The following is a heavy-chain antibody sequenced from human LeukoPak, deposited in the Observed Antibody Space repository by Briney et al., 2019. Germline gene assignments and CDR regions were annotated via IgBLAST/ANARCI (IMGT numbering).Heavy chain of an antibody. V-gene: IGHV3-74*01. CDR3: ARLDVYSNSRYQGYV. CDR1: GFTLSGYS. D-gene: IGHD6-13*01. CDR2: IQIHGSST. Sequence: GGSLRLSCVASGFTLSGYSMHWVRQAPGKGLEWVSSIQIHGSSTTYADSVKGRFTISRDNAENTLYLQMNSLRAEDTAVYYCARLDVYSNSRYQGYVWGQGTKVTVSS. J-gene: IGHJ3*01.